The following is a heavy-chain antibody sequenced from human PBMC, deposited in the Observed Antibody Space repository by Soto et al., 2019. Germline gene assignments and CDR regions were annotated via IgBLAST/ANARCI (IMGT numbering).Heavy chain of an antibody. CDR1: GFTADDYA. J-gene: IGHJ4*02. CDR2: ISSNSDTI. V-gene: IGHV3-9*02. D-gene: IGHD4-17*01. Sequence: EVQLVESGGGLVQPGRSLRLSCVASGFTADDYAMHWVRQAPGKGREWVSGISSNSDTIDYADSVKGRFTISRDNAKNSLFLQMNSLRPEDTALCFCAKDMKWGGMTTIHYFDSWGQGTLVTVSS. CDR3: AKDMKWGGMTTIHYFDS.